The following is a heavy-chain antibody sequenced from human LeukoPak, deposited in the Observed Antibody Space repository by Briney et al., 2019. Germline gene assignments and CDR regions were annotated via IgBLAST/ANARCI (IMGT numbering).Heavy chain of an antibody. CDR2: INVANGDT. CDR1: GYTFTSYA. D-gene: IGHD4-23*01. J-gene: IGHJ3*02. Sequence: GASVKVSCKASGYTFTSYAVTWVRQAPGQGLEWMGWINVANGDTNYAQKFQGRVTMTTDTSTSTAYMELRSLTSDDTAVYYCARDPSTVVTHHDAFDIWGQGTMVTVSS. V-gene: IGHV1-18*01. CDR3: ARDPSTVVTHHDAFDI.